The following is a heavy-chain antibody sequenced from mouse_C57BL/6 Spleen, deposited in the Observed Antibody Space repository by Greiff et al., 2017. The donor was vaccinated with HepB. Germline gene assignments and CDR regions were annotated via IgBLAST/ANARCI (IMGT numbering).Heavy chain of an antibody. J-gene: IGHJ2*01. V-gene: IGHV2-6*03. CDR1: GFSLTSYG. D-gene: IGHD2-4*01. CDR3: ARSYDYDAGYYFDY. Sequence: VNVVESGPGLVAPSQSLSITCTVSGFSLTSYGVHWVRQPPGKGLEWLVVIWSDGSTTYNSALKSRLSISKDNSKSQVFLKMNSLQTDDTAMYYCARSYDYDAGYYFDYWGQGTTLTVSS. CDR2: IWSDGST.